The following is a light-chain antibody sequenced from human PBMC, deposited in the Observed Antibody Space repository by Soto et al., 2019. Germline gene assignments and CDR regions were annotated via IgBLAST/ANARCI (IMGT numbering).Light chain of an antibody. J-gene: IGKJ1*01. Sequence: DIQMTQSPSTLSASVGDRVTITCRASQSISNRLAWYQQKPGKAPKVVIYDASSLESGVPSRFSGSGSGTEFTLTISSLQPDDFATFYCQQYHSYSWTFGQGTKVDIK. CDR1: QSISNR. CDR3: QQYHSYSWT. V-gene: IGKV1-5*01. CDR2: DAS.